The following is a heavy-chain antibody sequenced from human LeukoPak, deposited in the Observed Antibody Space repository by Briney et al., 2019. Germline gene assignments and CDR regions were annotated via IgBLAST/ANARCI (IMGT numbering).Heavy chain of an antibody. J-gene: IGHJ5*02. V-gene: IGHV4-31*03. CDR3: ARGTYGLISFDP. D-gene: IGHD3-10*01. Sequence: PSETLSLTCTVSGGSTSSGGYYWAWIRQHPGKGLEWIACIYYGGRTYYNPSLKSRVTITVDTSKNQLSLKLSSVTAADTAVYFCARGTYGLISFDPWGQGSLVTVSS. CDR1: GGSTSSGGYY. CDR2: IYYGGRT.